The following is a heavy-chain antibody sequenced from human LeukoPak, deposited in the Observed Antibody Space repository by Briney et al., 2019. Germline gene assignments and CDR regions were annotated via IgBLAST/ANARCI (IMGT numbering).Heavy chain of an antibody. Sequence: GESLKISCKGSGYSFASYWIGWVRQMPGKGLEWMGIIYPGDSDTRYSPSFQGQVTISADKSISTAYLQWSSLKASDTAIYYCARALTYDSSGQDDAFDIWGQGTMVTVSS. J-gene: IGHJ3*02. D-gene: IGHD3-22*01. CDR2: IYPGDSDT. V-gene: IGHV5-51*01. CDR1: GYSFASYW. CDR3: ARALTYDSSGQDDAFDI.